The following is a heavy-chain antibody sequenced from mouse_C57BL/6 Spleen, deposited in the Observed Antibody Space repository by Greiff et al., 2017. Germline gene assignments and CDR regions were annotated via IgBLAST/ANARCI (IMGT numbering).Heavy chain of an antibody. Sequence: EVHLVESGEGLVKPGGSLKLSCAASGFTFSSYAMSWVRQTPEKRLEWVAYISSGGDYIYYADTVKGRFTIARDNARNTLYLQMSSLKSEDTAMYYCTREENYYGSSPWFAYWGQGTLVTVSA. CDR2: ISSGGDYI. CDR1: GFTFSSYA. CDR3: TREENYYGSSPWFAY. V-gene: IGHV5-9-1*02. J-gene: IGHJ3*01. D-gene: IGHD1-1*01.